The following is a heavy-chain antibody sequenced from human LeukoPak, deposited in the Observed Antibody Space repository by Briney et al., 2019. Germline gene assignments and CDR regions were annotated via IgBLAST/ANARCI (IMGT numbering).Heavy chain of an antibody. CDR1: GGSFSGNY. Sequence: SETLSLTCAVYGGSFSGNYWSWIRQPPGKGLEWIGEINHSGSTNYNPSLKSRVTISVDTSKNQFSLKLSSVTAADTAVYYCAGGAARPYVYWGQGTLATVSS. D-gene: IGHD6-6*01. J-gene: IGHJ4*02. CDR3: AGGAARPYVY. CDR2: INHSGST. V-gene: IGHV4-34*01.